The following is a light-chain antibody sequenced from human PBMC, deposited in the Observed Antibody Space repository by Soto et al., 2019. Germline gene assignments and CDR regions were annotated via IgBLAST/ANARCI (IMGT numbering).Light chain of an antibody. CDR2: DAS. CDR3: QQYNNWPLT. CDR1: QSVSRH. Sequence: EIVMTQSPATLSVSPGERVTLSCRASQSVSRHLAWYHQRPGQTPRLLIYDASSRATGIPVRFSGSGSGTDFTLTISSLQSEDLGVYYCQQYNNWPLTFGGGTKVDIK. J-gene: IGKJ4*01. V-gene: IGKV3-15*01.